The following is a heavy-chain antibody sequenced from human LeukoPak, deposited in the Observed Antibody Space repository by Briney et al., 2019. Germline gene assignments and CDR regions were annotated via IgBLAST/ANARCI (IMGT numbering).Heavy chain of an antibody. D-gene: IGHD1-26*01. Sequence: SETLSLTCTVSDYSISSGYYWGWIRQPPGKGLEWIGSIYHSGSTYYNPSLKSRVTISVDTSKNQFSLKLNSVTAADTAVYCCARVHYSGSYQTDYWGQGTLVTVSS. CDR3: ARVHYSGSYQTDY. CDR2: IYHSGST. V-gene: IGHV4-38-2*02. CDR1: DYSISSGYY. J-gene: IGHJ4*02.